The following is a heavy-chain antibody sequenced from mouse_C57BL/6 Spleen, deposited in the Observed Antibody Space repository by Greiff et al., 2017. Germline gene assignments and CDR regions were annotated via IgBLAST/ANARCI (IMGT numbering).Heavy chain of an antibody. CDR1: GFTFSSYA. J-gene: IGHJ3*01. Sequence: EVKVVESGGGLVKPGGSLKLSCAASGFTFSSYAMSWVRQTPEKRLEWVATISDGGSYTYYPDNVKGRFTISRDNAKNNLYLQMSHLKSEDTAMYYCARGGDDLGAWFAYWGQGTLVTVSA. D-gene: IGHD3-3*01. V-gene: IGHV5-4*03. CDR2: ISDGGSYT. CDR3: ARGGDDLGAWFAY.